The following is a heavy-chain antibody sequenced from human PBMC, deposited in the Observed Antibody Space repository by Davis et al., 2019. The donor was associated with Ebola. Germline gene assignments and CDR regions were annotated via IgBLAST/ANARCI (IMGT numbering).Heavy chain of an antibody. Sequence: ETLSLTCAASGFTFSSYSMNWVRQAPGKGLEWVSSISSSSSYIYYADSMKGRFTISRDNAKNSLYLQMNSLRAEDTAVYYCARLKRSYYYYGMDVWGQGTTVTVSS. J-gene: IGHJ6*02. D-gene: IGHD3-10*01. CDR3: ARLKRSYYYYGMDV. CDR2: ISSSSSYI. V-gene: IGHV3-21*01. CDR1: GFTFSSYS.